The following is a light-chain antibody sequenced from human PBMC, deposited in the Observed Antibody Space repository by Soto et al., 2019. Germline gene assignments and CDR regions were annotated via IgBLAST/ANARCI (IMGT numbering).Light chain of an antibody. V-gene: IGLV2-23*01. CDR3: CSYAGSSTYG. CDR1: SSGVGSYNL. J-gene: IGLJ1*01. Sequence: SALTLPAPGSESPCHWFTISCAGTSSGVGSYNLGSWYHQHPGKAPKIMIYEGSKRRSGVSNRFSGSKSGNTASLTISGLXAEDEADYYCCSYAGSSTYGFGTGSKV. CDR2: EGS.